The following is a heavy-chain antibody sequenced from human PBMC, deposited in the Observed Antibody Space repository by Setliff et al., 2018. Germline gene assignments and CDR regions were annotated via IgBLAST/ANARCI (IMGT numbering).Heavy chain of an antibody. D-gene: IGHD3-22*01. J-gene: IGHJ4*01. CDR2: LKEDGSVK. V-gene: IGHV3-7*01. Sequence: GGSLRLSCAASGFTFTSYWMTWVRQAPGKGLEWVANLKEDGSVKYYVDSVKGRFTISRDNAKNSLYLQMNSLRAEDTATYYCARSENSGYYKKSPQYYFDYWGHGALVTVSS. CDR1: GFTFTSYW. CDR3: ARSENSGYYKKSPQYYFDY.